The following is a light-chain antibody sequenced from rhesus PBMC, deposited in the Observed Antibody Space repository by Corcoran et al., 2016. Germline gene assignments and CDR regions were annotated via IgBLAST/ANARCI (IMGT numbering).Light chain of an antibody. CDR3: QKYINWPQYS. Sequence: EIVMTQSPATLSLSPGERATLSCRASQSVSSSLAWYQHKPGQAPRLRMYGVASRATGIPDRFSGSESGTEFTLTIRGLEPEDFAVYYCQKYINWPQYSFGQGTKVEIK. CDR1: QSVSSS. CDR2: GVA. V-gene: IGKV3-42*03. J-gene: IGKJ2*01.